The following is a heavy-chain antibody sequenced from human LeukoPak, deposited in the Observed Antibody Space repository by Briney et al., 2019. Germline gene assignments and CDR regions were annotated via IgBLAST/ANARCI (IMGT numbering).Heavy chain of an antibody. D-gene: IGHD3-22*01. CDR2: MSGSGSST. CDR1: GFTFSNYA. J-gene: IGHJ4*02. V-gene: IGHV3-23*01. Sequence: GGSLRLSCAVSGFTFSNYAMSWVRQAPGKGLEWVSAMSGSGSSTWYADPVKGRLTISRDNSRNTLFLQMNNLRAEDTAVYYCAKDLYDSSGSRYDYWGQGTLVTVSS. CDR3: AKDLYDSSGSRYDY.